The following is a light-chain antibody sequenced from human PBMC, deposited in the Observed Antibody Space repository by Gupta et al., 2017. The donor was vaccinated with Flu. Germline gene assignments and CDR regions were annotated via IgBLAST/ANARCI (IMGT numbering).Light chain of an antibody. Sequence: MTISCTGTSSEVGGYNYVAWDQQHPDKARKLMIYEVSKRPSGVATSFSGSKSGNTASLTISGRQAEDEGDYYSYADTSSINWVFGGGTRLTVL. J-gene: IGLJ3*02. CDR2: EVS. CDR3: YADTSSINWV. V-gene: IGLV2-14*01. CDR1: SSEVGGYNY.